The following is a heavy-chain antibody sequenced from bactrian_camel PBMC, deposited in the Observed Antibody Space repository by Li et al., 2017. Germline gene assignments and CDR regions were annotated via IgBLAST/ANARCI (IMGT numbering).Heavy chain of an antibody. CDR2: ISRADVT. CDR1: RGTVRPNY. Sequence: QLVESGGGSVQAGGSLKLACTRGTVRPNYMAWFRQAPGKEREAVAVISRADVTLYAEAVQGRFTISPGNATNTVSLQMNSLKPEGTAMYYSAADRMACLRSSVQLAAYNFWGQGTQVTVS. J-gene: IGHJ4*01. D-gene: IGHD1*01. V-gene: IGHV3S53*01. CDR3: AADRMACLRSSVQLAAYNF.